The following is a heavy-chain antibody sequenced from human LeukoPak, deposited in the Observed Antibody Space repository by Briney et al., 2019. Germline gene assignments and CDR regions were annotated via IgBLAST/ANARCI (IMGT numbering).Heavy chain of an antibody. CDR3: ARQADYNLLTGYYKGHLDY. J-gene: IGHJ4*02. Sequence: GESLKISCSGSRYSFTSYWIAWVRQMPGKGLEWMEIIYPGDSDTRYSPSFQGQVTFSADKSISTAYLQWSSLQASDTAMYYCARQADYNLLTGYYKGHLDYWGQGTLVTVSS. D-gene: IGHD3-9*01. V-gene: IGHV5-51*01. CDR1: RYSFTSYW. CDR2: IYPGDSDT.